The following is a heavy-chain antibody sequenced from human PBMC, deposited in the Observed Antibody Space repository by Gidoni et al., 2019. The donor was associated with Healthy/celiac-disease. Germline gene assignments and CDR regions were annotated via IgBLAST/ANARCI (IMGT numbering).Heavy chain of an antibody. CDR1: GGSLSSGGYS. Sequence: QLQLQESGSGLVKPSQTLSLTCAVSGGSLSSGGYSWRWIRQPPGKGLEWIGYIYHSGSTYYNPSLKSRVTISVDRSKNQFSLKLSSVTAADTAVYYCARQGYCSSTSCYTGSFDYWGQGTLVTVSS. CDR3: ARQGYCSSTSCYTGSFDY. D-gene: IGHD2-2*02. V-gene: IGHV4-30-2*01. CDR2: IYHSGST. J-gene: IGHJ4*02.